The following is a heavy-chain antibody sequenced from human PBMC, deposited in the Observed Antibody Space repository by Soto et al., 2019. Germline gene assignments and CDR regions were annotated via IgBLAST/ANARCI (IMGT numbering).Heavy chain of an antibody. CDR3: ARELGIAAPFDY. V-gene: IGHV3-21*01. Sequence: LRLSCAASGFTFSSYNMNWVRQAPGKGLEWVSSISSSSSYIYYADSVKGRFTITRDNAKNSLYLEMNSLRAEDTAVYYCARELGIAAPFDYWGQGTLVTVSS. CDR2: ISSSSSYI. CDR1: GFTFSSYN. D-gene: IGHD6-13*01. J-gene: IGHJ4*02.